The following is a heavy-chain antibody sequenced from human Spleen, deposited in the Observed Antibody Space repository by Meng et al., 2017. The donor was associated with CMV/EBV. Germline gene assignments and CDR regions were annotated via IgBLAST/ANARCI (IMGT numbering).Heavy chain of an antibody. CDR3: ARGGDWNGNSYTCFDP. J-gene: IGHJ5*02. V-gene: IGHV1-69*08. Sequence: SGVTFSSYTITWVRLAPGQGLEWMGRIIPIPGTPTYAQKFQARVTITADKSTGTVYMELSSLTSEDTAIYFCARGGDWNGNSYTCFDPWGQGTLVTVSS. CDR1: GVTFSSYT. CDR2: IIPIPGTP. D-gene: IGHD3-3*01.